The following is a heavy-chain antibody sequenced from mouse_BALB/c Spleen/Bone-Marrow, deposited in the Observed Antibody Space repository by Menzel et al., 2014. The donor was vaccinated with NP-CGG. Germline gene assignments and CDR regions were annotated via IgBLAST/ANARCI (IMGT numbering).Heavy chain of an antibody. Sequence: QVQLQQSGPQVVRPGASVKISCKASGYSFTSYWMHWVKQRPGQGLEWIGMIDPSDSETRLNQKFKDKATLTVDKSSSTAYMQLNSPTSEDSAVYYCARVGLRLPYYVDYRGQGTTLTVSS. J-gene: IGHJ2*01. CDR2: IDPSDSET. CDR1: GYSFTSYW. V-gene: IGHV1S126*01. D-gene: IGHD1-2*01. CDR3: ARVGLRLPYYVDY.